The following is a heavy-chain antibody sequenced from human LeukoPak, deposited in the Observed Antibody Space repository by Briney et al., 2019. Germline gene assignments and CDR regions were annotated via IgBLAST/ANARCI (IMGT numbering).Heavy chain of an antibody. J-gene: IGHJ4*02. D-gene: IGHD1-7*01. Sequence: SETLSLTCTVSGDSLSTYSWSWLRQPPGKGLEYIGYIYYSGSTNYNPSLKSRITMSVSTSKNQFSLKLNSVTAADTAVYYCVGEKNYWGTPYWGQGTLVTVSS. CDR1: GDSLSTYS. V-gene: IGHV4-59*08. CDR2: IYYSGST. CDR3: VGEKNYWGTPY.